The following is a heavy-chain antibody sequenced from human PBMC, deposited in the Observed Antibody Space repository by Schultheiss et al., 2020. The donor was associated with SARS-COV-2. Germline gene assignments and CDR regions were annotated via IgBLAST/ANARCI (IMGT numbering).Heavy chain of an antibody. D-gene: IGHD3-16*01. V-gene: IGHV3-74*01. Sequence: GESLKISCAASGFTFRSYWMHWVRQAPGKGLVWVSDINSDGSSTNYADSVKGRFTVSRDNAKNTLSLQMNSLRAEDTAVYYCARPFGSPAFWGQGTLVTVSS. CDR1: GFTFRSYW. J-gene: IGHJ4*02. CDR3: ARPFGSPAF. CDR2: INSDGSST.